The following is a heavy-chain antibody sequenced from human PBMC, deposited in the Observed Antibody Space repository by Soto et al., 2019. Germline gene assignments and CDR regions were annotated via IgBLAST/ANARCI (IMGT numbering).Heavy chain of an antibody. D-gene: IGHD1-26*01. CDR3: ARDSLSGSYAYGMDV. J-gene: IGHJ6*02. CDR2: IWYDGSNK. Sequence: VGSLRLSCAASGFTFSSYGMHWVRQAPGKGLEWVAVIWYDGSNKYYADSVKGRFTISRDNSKNTLYLQMNSLRAEDTAVYYCARDSLSGSYAYGMDVWGQGTTVTVSS. CDR1: GFTFSSYG. V-gene: IGHV3-33*01.